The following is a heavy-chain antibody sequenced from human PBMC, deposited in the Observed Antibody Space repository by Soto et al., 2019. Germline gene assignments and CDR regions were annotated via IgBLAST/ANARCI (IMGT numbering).Heavy chain of an antibody. J-gene: IGHJ4*02. CDR2: IYYSGST. V-gene: IGHV4-59*08. D-gene: IGHD5-18*01. CDR3: ASNSYGYILFDY. CDR1: GGSISSYY. Sequence: SETLSLTCTVSGGSISSYYWSWIRQPPGKGLEWIGYIYYSGSTNYNPSLKSRVTISVDTSKNQFSLKLSSVTAADTAVYYCASNSYGYILFDYWGQGTLVTVSS.